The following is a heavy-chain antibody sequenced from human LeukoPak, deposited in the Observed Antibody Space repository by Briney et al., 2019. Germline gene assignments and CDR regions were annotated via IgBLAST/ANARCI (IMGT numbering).Heavy chain of an antibody. V-gene: IGHV3-23*01. CDR1: GFIFNNYG. Sequence: GGSLRLSCAASGFIFNNYGRIWVRQAPGKGLQWVSAISNEGGGTTYADLVKGRVTISRDNSKNTLFLQMSSLRAEDTALYYCAKGGSGYFADLWGQGTLVTVSS. CDR2: ISNEGGGT. D-gene: IGHD3-22*01. CDR3: AKGGSGYFADL. J-gene: IGHJ5*02.